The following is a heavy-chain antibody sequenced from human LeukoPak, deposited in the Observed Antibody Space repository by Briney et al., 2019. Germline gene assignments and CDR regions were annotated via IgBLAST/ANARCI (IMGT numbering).Heavy chain of an antibody. J-gene: IGHJ4*02. Sequence: GGSLRLSCAASGFTFSSYGMHWVRQAPGKGLEWVAVIWYDGSNKCYADSVKGRFTISRDNSKNTLYLQMNSLRAEDTAVYYCARDKYCSSTSCPIDYWGQGTLVTVSS. CDR3: ARDKYCSSTSCPIDY. D-gene: IGHD2-2*01. CDR2: IWYDGSNK. V-gene: IGHV3-33*01. CDR1: GFTFSSYG.